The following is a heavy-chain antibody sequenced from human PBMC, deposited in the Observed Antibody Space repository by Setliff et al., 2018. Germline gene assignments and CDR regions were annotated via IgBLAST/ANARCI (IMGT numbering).Heavy chain of an antibody. CDR3: ARTGTYRYFDY. D-gene: IGHD1-1*01. CDR1: GGSFSGYY. V-gene: IGHV4-34*01. Sequence: SETLSLTCAVYGGSFSGYYWSWVRQPPGKGLEWIGSIYYSGSTYYNASLKGRLTISVDTAQNQFSLRLTSVTAADTAVYYCARTGTYRYFDYWGQGALVTVSS. J-gene: IGHJ4*02. CDR2: IYYSGST.